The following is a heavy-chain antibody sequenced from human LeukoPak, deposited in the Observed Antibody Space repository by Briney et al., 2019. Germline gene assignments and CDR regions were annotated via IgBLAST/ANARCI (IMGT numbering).Heavy chain of an antibody. D-gene: IGHD6-13*01. CDR1: GYSISSGYC. J-gene: IGHJ3*02. Sequence: SETLSLTCSVSGYSISSGYCWRWVRQPPGKGLEWIGSIYHSGSTYYNSSLKSRVTISVDTSKNQFSLKLSSVTAADTAVYYCAEQGNIWGQGTMVTVSS. CDR3: AEQGNI. CDR2: IYHSGST. V-gene: IGHV4-38-2*01.